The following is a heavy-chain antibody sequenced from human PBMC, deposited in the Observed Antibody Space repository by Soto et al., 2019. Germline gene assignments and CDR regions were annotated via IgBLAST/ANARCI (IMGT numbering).Heavy chain of an antibody. D-gene: IGHD2-21*01. J-gene: IGHJ6*02. CDR2: IVSGSTYT. CDR1: GFTFSDYY. V-gene: IGHV3-11*06. CDR3: ARVDGESRVDV. Sequence: VQLVESGGGLVKPGGSLRLSCAASGFTFSDYYMAWVRQTPGKGLEWIAYIVSGSTYTNYADSVKGRFTISRDNDRESLFLEMNSLRAVDTALYYCARVDGESRVDVWGQGTTVSVS.